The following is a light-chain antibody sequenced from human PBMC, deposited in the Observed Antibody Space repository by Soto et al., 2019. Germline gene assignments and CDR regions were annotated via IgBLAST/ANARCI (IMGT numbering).Light chain of an antibody. CDR1: QGISSY. V-gene: IGKV1-8*01. CDR3: QQYYSYSWT. CDR2: AAS. Sequence: AIRMTQSPSSFSASTGDRVTITCRASQGISSYLAWYQQKPGKAPKLLIYAASTLQSGVPSRFSGSGSGTDFTRTISCLQSEDFATYYCQQYYSYSWTFGQGTKVEIK. J-gene: IGKJ1*01.